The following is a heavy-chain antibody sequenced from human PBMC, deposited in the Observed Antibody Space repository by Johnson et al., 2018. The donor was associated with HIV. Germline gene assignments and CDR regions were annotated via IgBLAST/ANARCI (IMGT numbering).Heavy chain of an antibody. J-gene: IGHJ3*02. CDR1: GFTFDDYA. CDR3: TRDRIQIWSYVGAFDI. V-gene: IGHV3-9*01. CDR2: ISWNSGSI. Sequence: VLLLESGGGLVQPGRSLRLSCAASGFTFDDYAMHWVRQAPGKGLEWVSGISWNSGSIGYADSVKGRFTISRDNSKNMVYLQMSSLRAEDTALYYCTRDRIQIWSYVGAFDIWGQGTMVTVSS. D-gene: IGHD5-18*01.